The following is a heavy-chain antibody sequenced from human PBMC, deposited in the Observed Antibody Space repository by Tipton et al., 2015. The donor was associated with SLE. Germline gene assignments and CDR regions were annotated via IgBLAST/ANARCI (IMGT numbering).Heavy chain of an antibody. D-gene: IGHD2-21*01. J-gene: IGHJ4*02. CDR2: IWFEGSDK. CDR3: ARGGEVGDHIDY. Sequence: SLRLSCAASGFTFSHYAMHWVRQAPGKGLEWVAGIWFEGSDKGYVDSVKGRFTISRDSSKNTLYLQMNSLRAEDTAVYYCARGGEVGDHIDYWGQGTLVTVSS. CDR1: GFTFSHYA. V-gene: IGHV3-33*01.